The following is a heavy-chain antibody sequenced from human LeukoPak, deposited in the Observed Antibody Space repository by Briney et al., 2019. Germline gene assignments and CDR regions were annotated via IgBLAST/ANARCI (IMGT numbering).Heavy chain of an antibody. CDR1: GFTFGDYA. CDR2: IRSKAYGGTT. V-gene: IGHV3-49*04. CDR3: TRESRWELATFDC. Sequence: GGSLRLSCTASGFTFGDYAMSWVRQAPGKGLEWVGFIRSKAYGGTTEYAASVKGRFTISRDDSKSIAYLQMNSLKTEDTAVYYCTRESRWELATFDCWGQGTLVTVSS. D-gene: IGHD1-26*01. J-gene: IGHJ4*02.